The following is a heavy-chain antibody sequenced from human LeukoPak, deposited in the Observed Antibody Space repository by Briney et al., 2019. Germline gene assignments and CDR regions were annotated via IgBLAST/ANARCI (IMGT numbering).Heavy chain of an antibody. CDR2: ISGSGGGT. J-gene: IGHJ4*02. CDR1: GFTFSSYA. Sequence: GRSLRLSCVASGFTFSSYAMSWVRQAPGKGLEWVSAISGSGGGTYYADSVKGRFTISRDNSKNTLYLQMNSLRAEDTGVYFCATNWGRYYFDYWGQGTLVTVSS. D-gene: IGHD7-27*01. CDR3: ATNWGRYYFDY. V-gene: IGHV3-23*01.